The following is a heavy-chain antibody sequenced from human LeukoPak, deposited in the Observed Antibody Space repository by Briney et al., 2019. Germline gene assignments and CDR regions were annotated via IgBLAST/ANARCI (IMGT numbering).Heavy chain of an antibody. D-gene: IGHD3-3*01. J-gene: IGHJ6*02. CDR2: INHSGST. V-gene: IGHV4-34*01. CDR1: GGSFSGYY. CDR3: AREGHDFWSGLLHYYGMDV. Sequence: NASETLSLTCAVYGGSFSGYYWSWIRRPPGKGLEWIGEINHSGSTNYNPSLKSRVTISVDTSKNQFSLKLSSVTAADTAVYYCAREGHDFWSGLLHYYGMDVWGQGTTVTVSS.